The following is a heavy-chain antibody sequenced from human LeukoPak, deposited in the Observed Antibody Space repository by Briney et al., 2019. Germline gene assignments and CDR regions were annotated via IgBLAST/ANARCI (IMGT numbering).Heavy chain of an antibody. J-gene: IGHJ6*03. V-gene: IGHV4-61*01. CDR2: IYYSGST. D-gene: IGHD1-14*01. CDR3: ARSRYYYYYYMDV. Sequence: SETLSLTCTVSGGSISSSNYYWSWIRQPPGKGLEWIGYIYYSGSTNYNPSLKSRVTISVDTSKNQFSLKLSSVTAADTAVYYCARSRYYYYYYMDVWGKGTTVTVSS. CDR1: GGSISSSNYY.